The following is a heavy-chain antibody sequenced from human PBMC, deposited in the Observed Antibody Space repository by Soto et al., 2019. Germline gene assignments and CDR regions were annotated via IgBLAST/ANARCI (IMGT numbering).Heavy chain of an antibody. CDR3: AIPKSSRTTVTTRPTYYYYGMDV. CDR1: GDIFTHYA. D-gene: IGHD4-17*01. Sequence: SSGNVSCKASGDIFTHYAISWVRQAPGQGLEWMGGIIPIFGTANYAQKFQGRVTITADESTSTAYMELSSLRSEDTAVYYCAIPKSSRTTVTTRPTYYYYGMDVWGQGTTVTVSS. V-gene: IGHV1-69*13. CDR2: IIPIFGTA. J-gene: IGHJ6*02.